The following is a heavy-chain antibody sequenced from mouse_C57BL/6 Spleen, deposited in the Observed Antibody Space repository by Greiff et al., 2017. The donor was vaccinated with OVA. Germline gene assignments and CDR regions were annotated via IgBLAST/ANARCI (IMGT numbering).Heavy chain of an antibody. Sequence: QVQLQQSGAELVRPGASVKLSCKASGYTFTDYYINWVKQRPGQGLEWIARIYPGSGNTYYNEKFKGKATLTAEKSSSTAYMQLSSLTSEDSAVYFCARSNYGNYRGAMDYWGQGTSVTVSS. CDR1: GYTFTDYY. D-gene: IGHD2-1*01. V-gene: IGHV1-76*01. CDR2: IYPGSGNT. CDR3: ARSNYGNYRGAMDY. J-gene: IGHJ4*01.